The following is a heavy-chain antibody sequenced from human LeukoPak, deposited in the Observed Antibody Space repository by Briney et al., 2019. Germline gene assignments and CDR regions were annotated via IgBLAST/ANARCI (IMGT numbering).Heavy chain of an antibody. J-gene: IGHJ4*02. Sequence: GGSLRLSCAASGFTVSSNYMSWVRQAPGKGLEWVSVIYSGGSTYYADSVRGRFTISRDNSKNTLYLQMNSLRAEDTAVYYCASQTSGSYLPIDYWGQGTLVTVSS. CDR1: GFTVSSNY. V-gene: IGHV3-66*04. CDR3: ASQTSGSYLPIDY. D-gene: IGHD1-26*01. CDR2: IYSGGST.